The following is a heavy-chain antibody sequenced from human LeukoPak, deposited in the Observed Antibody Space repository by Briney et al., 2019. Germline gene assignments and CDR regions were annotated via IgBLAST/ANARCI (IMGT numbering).Heavy chain of an antibody. CDR3: ARGNWFDP. CDR1: GYSISSAYY. CDR2: INHSGST. V-gene: IGHV4-38-2*02. J-gene: IGHJ5*02. Sequence: SETLSLTCHVSGYSISSAYYWGWIRQPPGKGLEWIGEINHSGSTSYNPSLKSRVTISVDTSRNQFSLKLSSVTAADTAVYYCARGNWFDPWGQGTLVTVSS.